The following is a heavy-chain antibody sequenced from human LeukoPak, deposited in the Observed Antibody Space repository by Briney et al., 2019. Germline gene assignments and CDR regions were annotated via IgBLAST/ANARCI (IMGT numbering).Heavy chain of an antibody. D-gene: IGHD2-21*02. Sequence: GGSLRLSCAASGFTFSSYSMNWVRQAPGKGLEWVSYISSSSSTIYYADSVKGRFTISRDNAKNSLYLQMNSLRAEDTAVYYCASVVCGGDCYFSHYGMDVWGQGTTVTVSS. CDR3: ASVVCGGDCYFSHYGMDV. CDR2: ISSSSSTI. CDR1: GFTFSSYS. V-gene: IGHV3-48*01. J-gene: IGHJ6*02.